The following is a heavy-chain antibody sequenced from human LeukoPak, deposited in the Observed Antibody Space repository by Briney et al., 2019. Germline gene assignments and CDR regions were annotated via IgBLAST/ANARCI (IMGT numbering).Heavy chain of an antibody. CDR3: ARQGSWADV. V-gene: IGHV4-59*08. CDR1: GGSISSYY. D-gene: IGHD6-13*01. CDR2: IYYSGST. J-gene: IGHJ6*02. Sequence: SETLSLTCTVSGGSISSYYWSWVRQPPGKGLEWIGYIYYSGSTNYNPSLKSRVTISVDTSKNQFSLKLSSVTAADTAVYYCARQGSWADVWGQGTTVTVSS.